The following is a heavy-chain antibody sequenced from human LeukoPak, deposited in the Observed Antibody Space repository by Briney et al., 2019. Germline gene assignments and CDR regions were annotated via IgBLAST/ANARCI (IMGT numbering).Heavy chain of an antibody. CDR3: ARSEAAWAFADY. CDR1: GGSISGSSYY. J-gene: IGHJ4*02. D-gene: IGHD2-15*01. CDR2: IYYTGSS. Sequence: SETLSLTCTVSGGSISGSSYYWGWIRQPPGKGLEWIGSIYYTGSSSYNPSLKSRVTISVDTSKNQFSLRLTSVIAADTAVYYCARSEAAWAFADYWGQGTLVTVSS. V-gene: IGHV4-39*01.